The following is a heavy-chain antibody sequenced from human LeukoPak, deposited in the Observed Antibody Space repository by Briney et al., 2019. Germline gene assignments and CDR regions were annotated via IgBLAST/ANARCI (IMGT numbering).Heavy chain of an antibody. V-gene: IGHV4-4*07. CDR1: GFTFSRYS. J-gene: IGHJ3*02. Sequence: PGESLRLSCVASGFTFSRYSMSWIRQPAGKGLEWIGRIYTSGSTNYNPSLKSRVTISVDTSKNQFSLKLSSVTAADTAVYYCAYGGVVSTDAFDIWGQGTMVTVSS. D-gene: IGHD2-21*01. CDR2: IYTSGST. CDR3: AYGGVVSTDAFDI.